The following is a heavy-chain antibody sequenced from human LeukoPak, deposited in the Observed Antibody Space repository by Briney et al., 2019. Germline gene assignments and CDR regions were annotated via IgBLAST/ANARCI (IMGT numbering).Heavy chain of an antibody. CDR3: ARVTDAGLIGLGD. J-gene: IGHJ4*02. CDR1: GGTFSSYA. V-gene: IGHV1-69*13. CDR2: IIPIFGTA. Sequence: GASVKVSCKASGGTFSSYAISWVRQAPGQGLEWMGGIIPIFGTANYARKFQGRVTITADESTSTAYMELSSLRSEDTAVYYCARVTDAGLIGLGDWGQGTLVTVSS. D-gene: IGHD2/OR15-2a*01.